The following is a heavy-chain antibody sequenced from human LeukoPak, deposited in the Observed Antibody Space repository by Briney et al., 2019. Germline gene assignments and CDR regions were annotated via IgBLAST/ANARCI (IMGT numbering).Heavy chain of an antibody. CDR1: GATFSSDE. J-gene: IGHJ4*02. V-gene: IGHV3-48*03. CDR2: ISGSGSII. D-gene: IGHD6-13*01. Sequence: HAGGSLRLSCAASGATFSSDEMNWVRQAPGEGLEWVSYISGSGSIIYYADSVKGRFTISRDNAKRSLYLQMNSLRAEDTAVYYCAKDRFGAAGTAKVLDYWGQGTLVTVSS. CDR3: AKDRFGAAGTAKVLDY.